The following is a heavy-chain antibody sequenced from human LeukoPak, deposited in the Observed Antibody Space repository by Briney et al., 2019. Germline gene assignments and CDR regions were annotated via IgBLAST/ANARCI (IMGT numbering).Heavy chain of an antibody. Sequence: SETLSLTCTVAGGSISRDYCSWIRQPPGKGLEWIGYIYYSGSTNYNPSLRCRVTISVDTSKNQFSLRLSAVIAAATAVHYCARHSHHDLNWFDPWGQGTLVTVSS. D-gene: IGHD1-1*01. CDR2: IYYSGST. J-gene: IGHJ5*02. CDR3: ARHSHHDLNWFDP. V-gene: IGHV4-59*08. CDR1: GGSISRDY.